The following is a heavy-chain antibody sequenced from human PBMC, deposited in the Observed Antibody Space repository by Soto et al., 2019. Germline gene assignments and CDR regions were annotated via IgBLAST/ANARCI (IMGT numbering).Heavy chain of an antibody. Sequence: GGSLRLSCAASGFTFSSYGMHWVSQAPGKGLEWVAVISYDGSNKYYADSVKGRFTISRDNSKNTLYLQMNSLRAEDTAVYYCAKDWGQWELLTDYWGQGTLVTVSS. CDR2: ISYDGSNK. CDR3: AKDWGQWELLTDY. V-gene: IGHV3-30*18. D-gene: IGHD1-26*01. CDR1: GFTFSSYG. J-gene: IGHJ4*02.